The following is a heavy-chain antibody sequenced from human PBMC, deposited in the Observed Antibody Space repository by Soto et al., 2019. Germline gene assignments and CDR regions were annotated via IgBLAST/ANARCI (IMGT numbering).Heavy chain of an antibody. CDR2: ISSIGVAT. CDR3: AREGRVGGLDH. CDR1: GFTFSIHE. Sequence: GGSLRLSCAASGFTFSIHEMNWVRQAPGKGLEWVSYISSIGVATYYADSVKGRFTISRDNAKNSLYLQMNSLRAEDTAVYYCAREGRVGGLDHWGQGTPVTVSS. V-gene: IGHV3-48*03. D-gene: IGHD1-26*01. J-gene: IGHJ4*02.